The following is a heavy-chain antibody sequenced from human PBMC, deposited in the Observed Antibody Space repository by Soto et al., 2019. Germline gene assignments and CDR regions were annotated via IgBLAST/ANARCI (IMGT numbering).Heavy chain of an antibody. CDR1: GGSISNYY. CDR3: ASGGNWFDP. CDR2: MYYNGNI. Sequence: SETLSLTCNVSGGSISNYYWTWVRQSPEKGLEWIGYMYYNGNINYNPSLKSRVTISIDTSKNRFSLTLKSVTAADTAVYYCASGGNWFDPWGQGVLVTAPQ. V-gene: IGHV4-59*01. D-gene: IGHD3-16*01. J-gene: IGHJ5*02.